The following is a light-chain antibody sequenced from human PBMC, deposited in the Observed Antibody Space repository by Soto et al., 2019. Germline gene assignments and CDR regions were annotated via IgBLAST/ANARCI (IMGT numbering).Light chain of an antibody. CDR1: SSDVGAYNY. J-gene: IGLJ1*01. CDR3: SSHTTSSTQV. Sequence: QSALTQPASVSGSPGQSITISCTGTSSDVGAYNYVSWYQQRPGKAPKLMIYDVNNRPSGVSNRFSGSKSGNTASLTISGLQAKDEADYYCSSHTTSSTQVFGTGTKLTVL. V-gene: IGLV2-14*01. CDR2: DVN.